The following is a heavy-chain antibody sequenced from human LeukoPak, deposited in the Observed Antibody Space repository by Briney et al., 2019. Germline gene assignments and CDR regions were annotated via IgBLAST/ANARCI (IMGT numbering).Heavy chain of an antibody. CDR1: GGTFSSYA. D-gene: IGHD4-23*01. CDR3: ARVPATVEYYYYYYYMDV. CDR2: IIPIFGTA. Sequence: SVKVSCKASGGTFSSYAISWVRQAPGRGLEWMGGIIPIFGTANYAQKFQGRVTITADKSTSTAYMELSSLRSEDTAVYYCARVPATVEYYYYYYYMDVWGKGTTVTVSS. J-gene: IGHJ6*03. V-gene: IGHV1-69*06.